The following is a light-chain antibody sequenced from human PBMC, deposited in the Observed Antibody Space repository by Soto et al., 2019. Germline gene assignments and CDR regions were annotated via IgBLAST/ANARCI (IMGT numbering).Light chain of an antibody. CDR2: DAS. CDR1: QSISSW. J-gene: IGKJ1*01. Sequence: DIQMTQSPSTLSASVGDRVTITCRASQSISSWLAWYQQKPGKAPKLLIYDASSLESGVPSRFSGSGSGTEFTLTISSLQPDDFATYYCQHSKTFXQGTKVDIK. CDR3: QHSKT. V-gene: IGKV1-5*01.